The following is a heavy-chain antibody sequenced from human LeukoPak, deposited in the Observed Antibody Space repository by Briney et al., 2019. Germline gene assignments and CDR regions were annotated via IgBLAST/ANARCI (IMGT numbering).Heavy chain of an antibody. D-gene: IGHD3-22*01. V-gene: IGHV4-39*01. CDR3: ARHGYYDSSGYYRDAFDI. CDR2: IYYSGST. Sequence: SETLSLTCTVSGGSISASRYYWGWIRQSPGKGLEWIGSIYYSGSTYYNPSLKSRVTISVDTSKNQFSLKLSSVTAADTAVYYCARHGYYDSSGYYRDAFDIWGQGTMVTVSS. J-gene: IGHJ3*02. CDR1: GGSISASRYY.